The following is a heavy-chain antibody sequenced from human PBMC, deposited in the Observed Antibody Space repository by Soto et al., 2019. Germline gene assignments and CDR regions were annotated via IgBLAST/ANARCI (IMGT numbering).Heavy chain of an antibody. V-gene: IGHV1-69*13. CDR3: ARATHGIVLVPAAIPGYYYYGMDV. Sequence: SVKVCCKVSGGTFSSYAISWVRHAPGQGLEWMGGIIPIFGTANYAQKFQGRVTITSDESTSTAYMELSSMRPEDTAVYYCARATHGIVLVPAAIPGYYYYGMDVWGQGTTVTVSS. D-gene: IGHD2-2*01. CDR1: GGTFSSYA. J-gene: IGHJ6*02. CDR2: IIPIFGTA.